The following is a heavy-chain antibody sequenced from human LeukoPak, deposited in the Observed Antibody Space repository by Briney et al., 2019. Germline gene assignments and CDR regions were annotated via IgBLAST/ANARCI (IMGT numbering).Heavy chain of an antibody. CDR2: IYSGGTT. J-gene: IGHJ5*02. CDR1: GFTVSNNY. CDR3: GRDVGP. V-gene: IGHV3-53*01. Sequence: GGSLRLSCAASGFTVSNNYLHWARQAPGKGLEWVSVIYSGGTTYYANSVKGQFTISRDSSKNTMYLQMNSLRVEDTAMYYCGRDVGPWGQGTLVTVSS.